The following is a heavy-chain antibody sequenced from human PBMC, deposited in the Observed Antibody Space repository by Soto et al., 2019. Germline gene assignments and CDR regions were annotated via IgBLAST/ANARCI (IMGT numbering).Heavy chain of an antibody. D-gene: IGHD2-2*01. Sequence: QVQLQQWGAGLLKPSETLSLTCAVYGGSFSGYYWSWIRQPPGKGLEWIGEINHSGSTNYNPSLKSRVTISVDTSKNQFSLKLSSVTAADTAVYYCARGLDLANIVVVLAAIVGLAFDIWGQGTMVTVSS. CDR3: ARGLDLANIVVVLAAIVGLAFDI. J-gene: IGHJ3*02. CDR1: GGSFSGYY. CDR2: INHSGST. V-gene: IGHV4-34*01.